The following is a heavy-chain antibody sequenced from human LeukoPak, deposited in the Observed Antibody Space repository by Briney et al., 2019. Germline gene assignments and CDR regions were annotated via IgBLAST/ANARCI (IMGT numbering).Heavy chain of an antibody. CDR2: INPNSGGT. Sequence: ASVKVSCKASGYTFTGYYMHWVRQAPGQGLEWMGWINPNSGGTNYAQKFQGRVTMTRDTSISTAYMELSRLRSDDTAVYYCARDRYYYDSSGYYYFDYWGQGTLVTVSS. D-gene: IGHD3-22*01. CDR3: ARDRYYYDSSGYYYFDY. CDR1: GYTFTGYY. V-gene: IGHV1-2*02. J-gene: IGHJ4*02.